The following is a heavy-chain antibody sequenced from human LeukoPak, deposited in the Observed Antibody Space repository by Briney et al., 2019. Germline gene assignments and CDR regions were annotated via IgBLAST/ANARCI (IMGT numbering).Heavy chain of an antibody. Sequence: SETLSHTCAVYGGSFSGYYWSWIRQPPGKGLEWIGEINHSGSTNYNPSLKSRVTISVDTSKNQFSLKLSSVTAADTAVYYCARGFYGRDYWGQGTLVTVSS. CDR1: GGSFSGYY. J-gene: IGHJ4*02. V-gene: IGHV4-34*01. CDR3: ARGFYGRDY. D-gene: IGHD4-17*01. CDR2: INHSGST.